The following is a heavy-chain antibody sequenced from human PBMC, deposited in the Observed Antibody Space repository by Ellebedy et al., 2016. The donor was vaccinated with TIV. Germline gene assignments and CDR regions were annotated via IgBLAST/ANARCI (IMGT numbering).Heavy chain of an antibody. J-gene: IGHJ4*02. CDR2: INAGNGNT. D-gene: IGHD1-26*01. V-gene: IGHV1-3*01. CDR3: ASLSGSYLFDY. Sequence: AASVKVSCKASGYTFTSYAMHWVRQAPGQRLEWTGWINAGNGNTKYSQKFQGRVTITRDTSASTAYMELSSLRAEDTAVYYCASLSGSYLFDYWGQGTLVTVSS. CDR1: GYTFTSYA.